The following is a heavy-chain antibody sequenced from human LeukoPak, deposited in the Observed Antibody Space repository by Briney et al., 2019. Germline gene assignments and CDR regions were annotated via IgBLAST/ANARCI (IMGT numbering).Heavy chain of an antibody. CDR3: AGMHYDIMAGYRKGGWFDP. Sequence: GESLQISCKGSGYRFSNYWIGWVRQMPGKGLEWMGIIYPGDSETIYSPSFQGQVTISADKSISTAYLQWSSLKASDTAMYYCAGMHYDIMAGYRKGGWFDPWGQGTQVTVSS. J-gene: IGHJ5*02. V-gene: IGHV5-51*01. CDR2: IYPGDSET. CDR1: GYRFSNYW. D-gene: IGHD3-9*01.